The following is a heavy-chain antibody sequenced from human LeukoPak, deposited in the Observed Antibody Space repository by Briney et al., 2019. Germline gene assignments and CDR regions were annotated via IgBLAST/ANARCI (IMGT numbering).Heavy chain of an antibody. D-gene: IGHD5-12*01. J-gene: IGHJ4*02. CDR3: ARDRAGYSGYDV. Sequence: GSLRLSCAASGFTFSRFSMNWVRQAPGKGLEWVSYISSSSGTIYYADSVKGRFTISRDNAKNSLYLQMNSLRAEDTAVYYCARDRAGYSGYDVWGQGTLVIVSS. V-gene: IGHV3-48*04. CDR2: ISSSSGTI. CDR1: GFTFSRFS.